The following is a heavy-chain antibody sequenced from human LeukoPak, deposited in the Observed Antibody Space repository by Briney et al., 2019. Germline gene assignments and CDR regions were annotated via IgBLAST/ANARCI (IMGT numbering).Heavy chain of an antibody. Sequence: GVSLRLSCAASEFTFSSHSMNWVRQAPGKGLEWVSSISRSGGSIYYADSLKGRFTISRDNAKDSLYLQMNSLRAEDTAVYFCARSLKVSAALDVFDIWGQGTMVTVSS. CDR2: ISRSGGSI. CDR3: ARSLKVSAALDVFDI. V-gene: IGHV3-21*01. CDR1: EFTFSSHS. D-gene: IGHD2-2*01. J-gene: IGHJ3*02.